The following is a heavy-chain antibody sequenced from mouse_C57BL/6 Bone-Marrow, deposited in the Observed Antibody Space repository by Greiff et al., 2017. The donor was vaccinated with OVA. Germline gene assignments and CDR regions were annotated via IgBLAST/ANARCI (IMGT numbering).Heavy chain of an antibody. D-gene: IGHD4-1*01. CDR1: GYTLTSYG. J-gene: IGHJ1*03. CDR3: ALTQYFDV. V-gene: IGHV1-81*01. Sequence: VKLMESGAELARPGASVKLSCKASGYTLTSYGISWVKQRTGQGLEWIGELYPRSGNTYYNEKFKGKATLTADKSSSTAYMELRSLTSEASAVYVCALTQYFDVWGTGTTVTVSS. CDR2: LYPRSGNT.